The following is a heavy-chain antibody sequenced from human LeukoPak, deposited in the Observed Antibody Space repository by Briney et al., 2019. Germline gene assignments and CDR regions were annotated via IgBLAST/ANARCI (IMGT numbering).Heavy chain of an antibody. CDR3: ARAYVQLWSTPFFDY. CDR1: GGSFSGYY. V-gene: IGHV4-34*01. J-gene: IGHJ4*02. Sequence: SETLSLTCAVYGGSFSGYYWSWIRQPPGKGLEWIGEINHSGSTNYNPSLKSRVTISVDTSKNQFSLKLSSVTAADTAVYYCARAYVQLWSTPFFDYWGQGTLVTVSS. D-gene: IGHD5-18*01. CDR2: INHSGST.